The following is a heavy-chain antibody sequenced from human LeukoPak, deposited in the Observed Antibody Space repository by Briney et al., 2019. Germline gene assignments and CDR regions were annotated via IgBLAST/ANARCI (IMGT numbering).Heavy chain of an antibody. CDR2: INTNTGNP. CDR1: GDSFGTYG. D-gene: IGHD5-12*01. J-gene: IGHJ4*02. CDR3: ARDKWRGY. V-gene: IGHV7-4-1*02. Sequence: ASVKVSCKASGDSFGTYGITWVRQAPGQGLEWMGWINTNTGNPTYAQGFTGRFVFSLDTSVSTAYLQISSLKAEDTAVYYCARDKWRGYWGQGTLVTVSS.